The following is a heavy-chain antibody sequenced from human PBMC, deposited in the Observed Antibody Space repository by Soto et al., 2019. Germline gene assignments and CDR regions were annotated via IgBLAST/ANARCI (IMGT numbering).Heavy chain of an antibody. CDR3: ARGTNSQRWSWRYFDS. CDR1: GFSVTSFY. Sequence: PGGSLRLSCAASGFSVTSFYMTWVRQAPGRGLEWVSLIRNDGSASYADSVKGRFTISRDNSKNTLYLQMDSLRPEDTALYYCARGTNSQRWSWRYFDSWGQGTLVTVSS. D-gene: IGHD5-18*01. J-gene: IGHJ4*02. CDR2: IRNDGSA. V-gene: IGHV3-53*05.